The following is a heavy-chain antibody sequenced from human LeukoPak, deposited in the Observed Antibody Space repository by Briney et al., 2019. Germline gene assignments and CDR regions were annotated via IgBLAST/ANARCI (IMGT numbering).Heavy chain of an antibody. CDR3: GSYRNWFDP. CDR1: GGSISSSSYY. V-gene: IGHV4-39*01. J-gene: IGHJ5*02. CDR2: IYYRGST. Sequence: SETLSLTCTVSGGSISSSSYYWGWIRQPPGKGLEWIGSIYYRGSTYYNPSLKSRVTISVDTSKNQFSLKLSSVTAADTAVYYCGSYRNWFDPWGQGTLVTVSS.